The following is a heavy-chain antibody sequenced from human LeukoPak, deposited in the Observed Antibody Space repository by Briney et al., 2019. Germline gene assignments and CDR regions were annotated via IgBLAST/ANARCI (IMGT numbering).Heavy chain of an antibody. Sequence: PSETLSLTCAVYGGSFSGYYWSWIRQPPGKGLEWIGEINHSGSTNYNPSLKSRVTISVDTSKNQFSLKLSSVTAADTAVYYCARDGIVVVPAAQGYYFDYWAREPWSPSPQ. CDR1: GGSFSGYY. CDR2: INHSGST. D-gene: IGHD2-2*01. V-gene: IGHV4-34*01. CDR3: ARDGIVVVPAAQGYYFDY. J-gene: IGHJ4*02.